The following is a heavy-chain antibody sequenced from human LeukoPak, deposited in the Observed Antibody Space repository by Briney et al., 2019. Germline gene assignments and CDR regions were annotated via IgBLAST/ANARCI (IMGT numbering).Heavy chain of an antibody. CDR1: GFTFSSYA. Sequence: GGSLRLSCAASGFTFSSYAMHWVRQAPGKGLEWVAVISYDGSNKYYADSVKGRFTISRDNSKNTLYLQMNSLRAEDTAVYYCARGSWYSSGWYKTHLDYWGQGTLVTVSS. V-gene: IGHV3-30*04. CDR3: ARGSWYSSGWYKTHLDY. CDR2: ISYDGSNK. D-gene: IGHD6-19*01. J-gene: IGHJ4*02.